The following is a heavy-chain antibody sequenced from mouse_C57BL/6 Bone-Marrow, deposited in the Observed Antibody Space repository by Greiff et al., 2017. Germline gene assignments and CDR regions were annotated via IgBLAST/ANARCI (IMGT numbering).Heavy chain of an antibody. J-gene: IGHJ3*01. D-gene: IGHD2-4*01. CDR2: IDPSDSYT. Sequence: QVQLQQPGAELVRPGTSVKLSCKASGYTFTSYWMHWVKQRPGQGLEWIGVIDPSDSYTNYNQKFKGKATLTVDTTSSTAYMQLSSLTSEDSAVYYVARKGRLRPFAYWGQGTLVTVSA. CDR3: ARKGRLRPFAY. V-gene: IGHV1-59*01. CDR1: GYTFTSYW.